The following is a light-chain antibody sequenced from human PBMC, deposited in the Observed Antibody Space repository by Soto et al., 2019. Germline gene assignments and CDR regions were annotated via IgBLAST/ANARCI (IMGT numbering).Light chain of an antibody. CDR2: GAS. Sequence: ETVMTQSPAPLSVSPGERATLSCRASQSVSSNLAWYQQKPGQAPRLLIYGASSRATGIPDRFSGSGSGTDFTLTISRLEPEDFAVYYCQQYGSSQWTFGQGTKVDI. J-gene: IGKJ1*01. CDR3: QQYGSSQWT. V-gene: IGKV3-20*01. CDR1: QSVSSN.